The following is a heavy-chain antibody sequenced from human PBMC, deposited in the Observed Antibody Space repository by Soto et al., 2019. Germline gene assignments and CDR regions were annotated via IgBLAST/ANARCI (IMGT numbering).Heavy chain of an antibody. Sequence: SSETLSLTCTVSGGSISSGDYYWSWIRQPPGKGLEWIGYIYYSGSTYYNPSLKSRVTISVDTSKNQFSLKLSSVTAADTAVYYCARGIRLAAPSVLNWFDPWGQGTLVTVSS. CDR2: IYYSGST. J-gene: IGHJ5*02. D-gene: IGHD6-13*01. V-gene: IGHV4-30-4*01. CDR3: ARGIRLAAPSVLNWFDP. CDR1: GGSISSGDYY.